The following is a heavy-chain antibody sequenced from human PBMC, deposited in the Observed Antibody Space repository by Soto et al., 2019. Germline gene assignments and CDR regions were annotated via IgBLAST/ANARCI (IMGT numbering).Heavy chain of an antibody. CDR3: AKAYSSSWYREVIGWFDP. CDR2: ISGSGGST. Sequence: GGSLRLSCAASGFTFSSYAMSWVRQAPGKGLEWVSAISGSGGSTYYADSVKGRFTISRDNSKNTLYLQMNSLRAEDTAVYYCAKAYSSSWYREVIGWFDPWGQGTLVTVSS. J-gene: IGHJ5*02. D-gene: IGHD6-13*01. V-gene: IGHV3-23*01. CDR1: GFTFSSYA.